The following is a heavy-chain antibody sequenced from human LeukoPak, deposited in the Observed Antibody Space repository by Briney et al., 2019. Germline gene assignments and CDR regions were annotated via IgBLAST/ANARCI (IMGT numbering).Heavy chain of an antibody. J-gene: IGHJ4*02. D-gene: IGHD2-8*01. CDR2: INPNSGGT. CDR3: VRDKPIGSTNSDY. Sequence: ASVKVSCKASGYTFTGYYMHWVRQAPGQGLEWMGRINPNSGGTNYAQKFQGRVTMTRDTSISTAYMELSRLRSADMAVYDCVRDKPIGSTNSDYWGEGTLVTVSS. CDR1: GYTFTGYY. V-gene: IGHV1-2*06.